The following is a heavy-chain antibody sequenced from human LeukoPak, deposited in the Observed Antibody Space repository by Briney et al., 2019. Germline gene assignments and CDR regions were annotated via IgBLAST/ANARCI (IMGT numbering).Heavy chain of an antibody. CDR1: GGSISRYY. D-gene: IGHD6-13*01. CDR2: IYYSGST. Sequence: SPSETLSLTCTVPGGSISRYYWGWIRQPPGKGLEWIGSIYYSGSTYYNPSLKSRVTISVDTSKNQFSLKLSSVTAADTAVYYCARESVSGYSSSWSDYWGQGTLVTVSS. J-gene: IGHJ4*02. V-gene: IGHV4-39*07. CDR3: ARESVSGYSSSWSDY.